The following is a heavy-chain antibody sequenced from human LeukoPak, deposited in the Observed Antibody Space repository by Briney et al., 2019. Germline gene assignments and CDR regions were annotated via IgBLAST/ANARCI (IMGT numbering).Heavy chain of an antibody. D-gene: IGHD4-17*01. J-gene: IGHJ3*01. CDR2: IGGRGSNT. CDR3: GRDPNGDYVGAFEF. Sequence: GGSLRVSCVASEFPFSAYAMTWVRLTPGKGLEWVSSIGGRGSNTNYADSVRGRFTISRDNSKNTLYLQMNSLRAEDRAVYYCGRDPNGDYVGAFEFWGQGTLVSVSS. V-gene: IGHV3-23*01. CDR1: EFPFSAYA.